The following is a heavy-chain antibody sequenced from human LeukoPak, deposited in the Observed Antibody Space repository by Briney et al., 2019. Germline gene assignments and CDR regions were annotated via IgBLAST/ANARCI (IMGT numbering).Heavy chain of an antibody. V-gene: IGHV1-69*10. D-gene: IGHD3-10*01. CDR1: GGTFSSYA. Sequence: SVKVSCKASGGTFSSYAISWVRQAPGQGLEWMGGIIPILGIANYAQKFQGRVTITADKSTSTAYMELSSLRSEDTAVYYCARGYGSGGFWWFDPWGQGTLVTVSS. CDR3: ARGYGSGGFWWFDP. CDR2: IIPILGIA. J-gene: IGHJ5*02.